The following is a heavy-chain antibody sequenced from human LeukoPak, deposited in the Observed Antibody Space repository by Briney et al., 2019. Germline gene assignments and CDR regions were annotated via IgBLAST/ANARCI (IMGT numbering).Heavy chain of an antibody. CDR1: GGSFSGYY. D-gene: IGHD3-9*01. Sequence: PSETLSLTCAVYGGSFSGYYWSWIRQPPGKGLEWIGEINHSGSTNYNPSRKSRVTISVDTSKNQFSLKLSSVTAADTAVYYCARTLLRYPFDYWGQGTLVTVSS. J-gene: IGHJ4*02. V-gene: IGHV4-34*01. CDR2: INHSGST. CDR3: ARTLLRYPFDY.